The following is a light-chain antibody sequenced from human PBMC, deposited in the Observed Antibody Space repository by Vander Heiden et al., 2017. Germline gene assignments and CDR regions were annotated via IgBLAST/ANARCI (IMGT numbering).Light chain of an antibody. CDR3: QQSSTTPRT. V-gene: IGKV1-39*01. J-gene: IGKJ1*01. Sequence: DIQMTQSPSSLSASVGDRVTITCRASQSISSYLNWYQQKPGKAPKLLIYAASSLQSGVPSRFSGSGSGTDFTLTISSLQPEDFATYYCQQSSTTPRTFGQGTKVXIK. CDR2: AAS. CDR1: QSISSY.